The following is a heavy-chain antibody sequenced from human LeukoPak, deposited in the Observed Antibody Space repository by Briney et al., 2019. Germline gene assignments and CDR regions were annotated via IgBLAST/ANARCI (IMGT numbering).Heavy chain of an antibody. J-gene: IGHJ5*02. V-gene: IGHV4-39*07. CDR3: ARGRKLWLRRNWFDP. CDR2: IYYSGST. CDR1: GGSISSSSYY. D-gene: IGHD5-12*01. Sequence: SETLSLTCTVSGGSISSSSYYWGWIRQPPGKGLEWIGSIYYSGSTYYNPSLKSRVTISVDTSKNQFSLKLSSVTAADTAVYYCARGRKLWLRRNWFDPWGQGTLVTVSS.